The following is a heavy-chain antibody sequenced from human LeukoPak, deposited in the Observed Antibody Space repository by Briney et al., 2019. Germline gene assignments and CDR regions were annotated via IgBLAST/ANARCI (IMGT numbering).Heavy chain of an antibody. J-gene: IGHJ6*02. D-gene: IGHD3-10*01. CDR1: GYTFTSYG. CDR2: ISAYNGNT. Sequence: ASVKVSCKASGYTFTSYGISWVRQAPGQGLERMGWISAYNGNTNYAQKLQGRVTMTTDTSTSTAYMELRSLRSDDTAVYYCARERRLLWFGDDYGMDVWGQGTTVTVSS. CDR3: ARERRLLWFGDDYGMDV. V-gene: IGHV1-18*01.